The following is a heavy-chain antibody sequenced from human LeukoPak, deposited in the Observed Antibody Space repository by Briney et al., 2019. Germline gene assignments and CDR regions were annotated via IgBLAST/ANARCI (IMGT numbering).Heavy chain of an antibody. J-gene: IGHJ4*02. Sequence: SETLSLTCTVFGGSISSRTYYWGWIRQPPREGLEWIGNINYSGTTYYNPSLKSRVTISIDTSKNQFSLKLSSVTAADTAVYYCAKSSGSYYNVDFDYWGQGTLVTVSS. CDR2: INYSGTT. V-gene: IGHV4-39*07. D-gene: IGHD3-10*01. CDR3: AKSSGSYYNVDFDY. CDR1: GGSISSRTYY.